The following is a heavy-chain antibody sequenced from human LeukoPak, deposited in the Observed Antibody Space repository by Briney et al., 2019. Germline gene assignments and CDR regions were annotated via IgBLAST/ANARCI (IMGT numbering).Heavy chain of an antibody. CDR2: IYSGGDT. CDR3: AKERSLEIAVAGTIFDY. V-gene: IGHV3-66*01. Sequence: GGSLRLSCAASGFTFSSYWMSWVRQAPGKGLEWVSVIYSGGDTYYADSVKGRFTISRDNSKNMIYLEMSNLKAEDTAVYYCAKERSLEIAVAGTIFDYWGQGTLVTVSS. CDR1: GFTFSSYW. J-gene: IGHJ4*02. D-gene: IGHD6-19*01.